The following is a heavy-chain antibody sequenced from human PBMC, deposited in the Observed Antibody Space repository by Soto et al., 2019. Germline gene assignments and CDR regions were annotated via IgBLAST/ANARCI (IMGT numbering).Heavy chain of an antibody. CDR3: ARANQAAMNTHYYDAMDV. V-gene: IGHV1-69*01. Sequence: QVHLLQSGAEVKKPGSSVKVSCKASGGTFGTYGISWVRQAPGQGLEWMGGIVPFFGTPDYAENLQGRVTITADESTSSAYMELSSLRSGDTAVYYCARANQAAMNTHYYDAMDVWGQGTTVTVSS. D-gene: IGHD5-18*01. J-gene: IGHJ6*02. CDR1: GGTFGTYG. CDR2: IVPFFGTP.